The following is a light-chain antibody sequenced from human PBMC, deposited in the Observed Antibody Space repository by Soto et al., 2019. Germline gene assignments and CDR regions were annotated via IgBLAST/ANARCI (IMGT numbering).Light chain of an antibody. CDR3: SSYTISSTVV. V-gene: IGLV2-14*01. J-gene: IGLJ2*01. Sequence: QSALTQPASVSGSPGQSITISCTGTSSDVGGYNYVSWYQQHPGKAPKLMIYEVTNQPSGVSNRFSGSKSGNTASLTISGLQAEDEADYYCSSYTISSTVVFGGGTKLTVL. CDR2: EVT. CDR1: SSDVGGYNY.